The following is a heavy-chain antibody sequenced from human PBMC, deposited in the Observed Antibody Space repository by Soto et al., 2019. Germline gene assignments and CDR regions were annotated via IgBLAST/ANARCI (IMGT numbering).Heavy chain of an antibody. J-gene: IGHJ4*02. V-gene: IGHV1-18*01. D-gene: IGHD3-16*01. Sequence: QVQLVQSGAEVKNPGASVKVSCKTSGYTFTKYGVGWVRQAPGQGLEWMGWISGSSGNANYAEKVQGRITLTTDTSTSTAYIVLRSLRSDNTAVYYCAREMAGLGGEYDYWGQGPLVTVSS. CDR2: ISGSSGNA. CDR1: GYTFTKYG. CDR3: AREMAGLGGEYDY.